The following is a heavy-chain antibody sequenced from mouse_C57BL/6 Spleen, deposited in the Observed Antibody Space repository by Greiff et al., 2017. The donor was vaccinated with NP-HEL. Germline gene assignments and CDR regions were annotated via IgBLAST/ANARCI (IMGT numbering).Heavy chain of an antibody. V-gene: IGHV3-6*01. J-gene: IGHJ1*03. D-gene: IGHD1-1*01. CDR2: ISYDGSN. CDR3: ARANYGDYYGSSYDWYFDV. Sequence: EVQLQQSGPGLVKPSQSLSLTCSVTGYSITSGYYWNWIRQFPGNKLEWMGYISYDGSNNYNPSLKNRISITRDTSKNQFFLKLNSVTTEDTATYYCARANYGDYYGSSYDWYFDVWGTGTTVTVSS. CDR1: GYSITSGYY.